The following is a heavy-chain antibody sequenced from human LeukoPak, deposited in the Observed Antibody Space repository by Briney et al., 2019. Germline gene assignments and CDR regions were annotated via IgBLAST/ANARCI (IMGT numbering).Heavy chain of an antibody. V-gene: IGHV4-4*07. D-gene: IGHD2-15*01. Sequence: SETQSLTCTVSGGSISGYYWSWIRQPAGKGLEWIGRIYTSGITNYNPSLKSRVTMSVDTSKNQFSLKLSSVTAADTAVYYCARDHIPYCSGGSCYSQTNWYFDLWGRGTLITVSS. CDR3: ARDHIPYCSGGSCYSQTNWYFDL. CDR2: IYTSGIT. CDR1: GGSISGYY. J-gene: IGHJ2*01.